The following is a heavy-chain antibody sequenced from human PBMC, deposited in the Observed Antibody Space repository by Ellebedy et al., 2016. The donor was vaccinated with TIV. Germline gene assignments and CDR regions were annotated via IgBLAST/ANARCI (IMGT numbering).Heavy chain of an antibody. Sequence: GGSLRLSCAASGFTFSSYGMHWVRQAPGKGLEWVAVIWYDGSNKYYADSVKGRFTISRDNSKNTLYLQMNSLRAEDTAVYYCARDDTSNYGWVFGYHGMDVWGQGTTVTVSS. CDR3: ARDDTSNYGWVFGYHGMDV. J-gene: IGHJ6*02. V-gene: IGHV3-33*01. D-gene: IGHD4-11*01. CDR1: GFTFSSYG. CDR2: IWYDGSNK.